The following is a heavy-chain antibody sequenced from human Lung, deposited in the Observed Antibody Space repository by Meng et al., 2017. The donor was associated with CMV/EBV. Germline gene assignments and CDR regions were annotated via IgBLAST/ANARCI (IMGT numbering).Heavy chain of an antibody. D-gene: IGHD3-9*01. V-gene: IGHV1-2*02. Sequence: ASXXVSCKASGYTFTDHYFHWVRQAPGQGLEWMGWIYPNSGGTHYAQKFQGRLTVTTDTSISTGYMELSSLGSDDTAVYYCARDNDWGQDDWGQGTLVTVSS. CDR1: GYTFTDHY. CDR3: ARDNDWGQDD. CDR2: IYPNSGGT. J-gene: IGHJ4*02.